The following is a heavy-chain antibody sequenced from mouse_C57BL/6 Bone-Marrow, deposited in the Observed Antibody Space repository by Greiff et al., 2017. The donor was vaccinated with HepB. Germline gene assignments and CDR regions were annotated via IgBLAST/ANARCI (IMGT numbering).Heavy chain of an antibody. CDR3: ARGLLRSVAY. CDR2: ISDGGSYT. V-gene: IGHV5-4*01. Sequence: DVQLVESGGGLVKPGGSLKLSCAASGFTFSSYAMSWVRQTPEKRLEWVATISDGGSYTYYPDNVKGRFTISRDNAKNNLYLQMSHLKSEDTAMYYCARGLLRSVAYWGQGTLVTVSA. CDR1: GFTFSSYA. J-gene: IGHJ3*01. D-gene: IGHD1-1*01.